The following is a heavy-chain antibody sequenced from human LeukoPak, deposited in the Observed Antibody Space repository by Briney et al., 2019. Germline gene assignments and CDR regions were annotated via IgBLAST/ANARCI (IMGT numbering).Heavy chain of an antibody. J-gene: IGHJ4*02. Sequence: SETLSLTCAVYGGSFSGYYWSWIRQPPGKGLEWIGEINHSGSTNYNPSLKSRVTISVDTSKNQFSLKLSSVTAADTAVYYCARGSSDGSGYALYWGQGTLVTVSS. CDR3: ARGSSDGSGYALY. D-gene: IGHD3-22*01. CDR2: INHSGST. V-gene: IGHV4-34*01. CDR1: GGSFSGYY.